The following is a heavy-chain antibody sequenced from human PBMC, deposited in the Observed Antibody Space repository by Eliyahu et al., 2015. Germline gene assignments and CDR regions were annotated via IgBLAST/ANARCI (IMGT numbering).Heavy chain of an antibody. CDR3: ARDRPGSGAAPGIEGDY. CDR2: IGSSGTSL. CDR1: GFTLSIYS. V-gene: IGHV3-48*01. J-gene: IGHJ4*02. Sequence: EVQLVESGGGLVQPGGSLRLSCAASGFTLSIYSMNWVRQAPGKGLEWISXIGSSGTSLYYADSVKGRFTVSRDNAKNSLFLQMNSLRAEDTAVYYCARDRPGSGAAPGIEGDYWGQGTLVTVSS. D-gene: IGHD6-13*01.